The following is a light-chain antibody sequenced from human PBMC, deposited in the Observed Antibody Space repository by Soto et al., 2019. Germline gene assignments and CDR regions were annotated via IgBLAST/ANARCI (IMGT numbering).Light chain of an antibody. CDR2: GAS. Sequence: EIVLTQSPGTLSLSPGERATLSCRASQSVSSSYLAWYQQKPGQAPRLLIYGASSSATGIPDRFSGSGSGTDFTLTISRLDPEDFAVYCCQQYGSSPWTFGQGTKVEIK. V-gene: IGKV3-20*01. J-gene: IGKJ1*01. CDR3: QQYGSSPWT. CDR1: QSVSSSY.